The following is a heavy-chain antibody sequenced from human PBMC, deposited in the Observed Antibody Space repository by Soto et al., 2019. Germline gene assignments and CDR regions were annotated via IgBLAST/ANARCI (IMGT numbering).Heavy chain of an antibody. CDR3: ARDLSSEAVSVFED. Sequence: QVQLVESGGGVVQPGRSLRLSCAASGSTFSGYAMHWVRQAPGKGLEWVALISYDGNNKHYADSVKGRFTISRDNSKNTLYLQMNSLRAEDTALYYCARDLSSEAVSVFEDWGQGTLVTVSS. CDR1: GSTFSGYA. V-gene: IGHV3-30-3*01. CDR2: ISYDGNNK. J-gene: IGHJ4*02. D-gene: IGHD6-19*01.